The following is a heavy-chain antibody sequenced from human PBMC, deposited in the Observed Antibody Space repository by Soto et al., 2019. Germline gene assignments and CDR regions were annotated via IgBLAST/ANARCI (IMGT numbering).Heavy chain of an antibody. D-gene: IGHD3-3*02. CDR2: ISYDGSNK. CDR1: GFTFSRYG. V-gene: IGHV3-30*18. CDR3: AKDRDLAISFFSSNNWFDP. Sequence: GGSLRLSCAASGFTFSRYGMHWVRQAPGKGLEWVAVISYDGSNKYYADSVKGRSTISRDNSKNTLYLQMNSLRAEDTAVYYCAKDRDLAISFFSSNNWFDPWGQGTLVTVSS. J-gene: IGHJ5*02.